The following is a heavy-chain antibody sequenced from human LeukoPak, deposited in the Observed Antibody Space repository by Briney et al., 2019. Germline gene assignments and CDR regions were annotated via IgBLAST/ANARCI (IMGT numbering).Heavy chain of an antibody. V-gene: IGHV3-23*01. Sequence: PGGSLRLSCAASGFAFSSYAMSWVRQAPGKGLEWVSAIGGSGGGTYYADSVKGRFTISRDNAKNSLYLQMNSLRAEDTAVYYCARAPFYDILTGYFFDYWGQGTLVTVSS. CDR1: GFAFSSYA. CDR3: ARAPFYDILTGYFFDY. D-gene: IGHD3-9*01. CDR2: IGGSGGGT. J-gene: IGHJ4*02.